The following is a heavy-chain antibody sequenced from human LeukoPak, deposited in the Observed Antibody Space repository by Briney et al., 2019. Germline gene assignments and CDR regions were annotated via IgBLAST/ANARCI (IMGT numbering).Heavy chain of an antibody. CDR1: GFTFSSYS. CDR3: ARLHERTGH. Sequence: GGSLRLSCAASGFTFSSYSMNWVRQAPGKGLEWVSYISSSSSTIYYADSVKGRFTISRDNSKNTLYLQMNSLRAEDTAVYCCARLHERTGHWGQGTLVTVSS. CDR2: ISSSSSTI. V-gene: IGHV3-48*01. D-gene: IGHD3/OR15-3a*01. J-gene: IGHJ4*02.